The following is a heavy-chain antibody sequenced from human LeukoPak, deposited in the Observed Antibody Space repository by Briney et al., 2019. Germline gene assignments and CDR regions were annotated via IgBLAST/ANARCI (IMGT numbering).Heavy chain of an antibody. V-gene: IGHV1-69*01. CDR3: ARPSNGYYFKHAFDI. CDR2: ILPISGIA. D-gene: IGHD3-22*01. J-gene: IGHJ3*02. Sequence: SVKVSCKTSGGNLSNYVISWVRQAPGQGLEWMGGILPISGIADSAQRFQGRVTIIADESTTTAYMELSRLRSDDTAVYYCARPSNGYYFKHAFDIWGQGTMVTVSS. CDR1: GGNLSNYV.